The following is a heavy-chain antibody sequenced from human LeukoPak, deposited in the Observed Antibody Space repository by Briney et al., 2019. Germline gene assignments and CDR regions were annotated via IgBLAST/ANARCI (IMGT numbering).Heavy chain of an antibody. V-gene: IGHV4-4*07. Sequence: SETLSLTCTVSGGSISSHYWSWLRQPAGKGLEYIGRIHTSGITNYNPSLKSRVTMSGDTSKNQFYLNLRSVTAADTAVYYCARDLGSNYVYFDYWGQGSLVTVSS. CDR3: ARDLGSNYVYFDY. CDR1: GGSISSHY. J-gene: IGHJ4*02. CDR2: IHTSGIT. D-gene: IGHD1-26*01.